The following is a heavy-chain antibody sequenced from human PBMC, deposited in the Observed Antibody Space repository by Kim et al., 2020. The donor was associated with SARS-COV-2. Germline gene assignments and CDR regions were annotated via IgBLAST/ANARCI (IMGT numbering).Heavy chain of an antibody. Sequence: FQGRVTITADESTSTAYMELSSLRSEDTAVYYCARDGCSSTSCYYWYFDLWGRGTLVTVSS. V-gene: IGHV1-69*01. D-gene: IGHD2-2*01. CDR3: ARDGCSSTSCYYWYFDL. J-gene: IGHJ2*01.